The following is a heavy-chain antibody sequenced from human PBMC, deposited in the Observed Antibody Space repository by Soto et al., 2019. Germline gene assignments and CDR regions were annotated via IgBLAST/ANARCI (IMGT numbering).Heavy chain of an antibody. Sequence: PSETLSLTCTVSGGSITSGDNYWSWIRQPPGKGLEWIGYIYYSGHTYYNPSLKSRLTISVDTSKNQFSLKLSSVTAADTAVYYCARTDWSGCGRRLFDSWGQGALVTVSS. V-gene: IGHV4-30-4*01. CDR3: ARTDWSGCGRRLFDS. CDR2: IYYSGHT. J-gene: IGHJ4*02. D-gene: IGHD3-3*01. CDR1: GGSITSGDNY.